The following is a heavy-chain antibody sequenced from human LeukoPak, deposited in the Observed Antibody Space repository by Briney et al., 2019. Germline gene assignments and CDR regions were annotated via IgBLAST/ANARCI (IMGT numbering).Heavy chain of an antibody. CDR3: ASLQQLVGSYYYYYYMDV. CDR1: GGSFSGYY. D-gene: IGHD6-13*01. J-gene: IGHJ6*03. V-gene: IGHV4-34*01. Sequence: SETLSLTCAVYGGSFSGYYWSWIRQPPGKGLEWIGEINHSGSTNYNPSLKSRVTISVDTSKNQFSLKLSSVTAADTAVYYCASLQQLVGSYYYYYYMDVWGKGTTVTVSS. CDR2: INHSGST.